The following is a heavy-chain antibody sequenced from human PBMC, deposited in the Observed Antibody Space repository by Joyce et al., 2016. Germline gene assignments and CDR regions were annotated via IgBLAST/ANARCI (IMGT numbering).Heavy chain of an antibody. CDR3: ARLTGELLLDY. J-gene: IGHJ4*02. Sequence: QVTLKESGPALVKPTQTLTLTCTFSGFSLSTSGMRVSWIRQPPGKALEWLARIDWDDDKFYSTSLKTRLTISKDTSKNQVILTMTNMDPVDTATYYCARLTGELLLDYWGQGTLVTVSS. CDR1: GFSLSTSGMR. V-gene: IGHV2-70*04. CDR2: IDWDDDK. D-gene: IGHD7-27*01.